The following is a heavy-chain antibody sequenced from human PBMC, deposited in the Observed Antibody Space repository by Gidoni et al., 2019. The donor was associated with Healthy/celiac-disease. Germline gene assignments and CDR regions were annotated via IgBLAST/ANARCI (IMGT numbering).Heavy chain of an antibody. D-gene: IGHD6-13*01. V-gene: IGHV3-53*01. Sequence: EVQLVESGGGLIQPGGSLRLSCAASGFTVSSNYMSWVRQAPGKGLEWVSVIYSGGSTYYADSVKGRFTISRDNSKNTLYLQMNSLRAEDTRVYYCARGEYSSSWYEGFAFDIWGQGTMVTVSS. CDR2: IYSGGST. J-gene: IGHJ3*02. CDR3: ARGEYSSSWYEGFAFDI. CDR1: GFTVSSNY.